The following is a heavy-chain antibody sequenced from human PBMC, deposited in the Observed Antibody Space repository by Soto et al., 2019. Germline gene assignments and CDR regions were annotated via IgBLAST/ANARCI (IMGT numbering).Heavy chain of an antibody. V-gene: IGHV1-18*01. J-gene: IGHJ6*02. CDR2: ISAYNGNT. Sequence: GASVKVSCKASGYTFTSYGISGVRQAPGQGLEWMGWISAYNGNTNYAQKLQGRVTMTTDTSTSTAYMELRSLRSDDTAVYYCASYCSSTSCPDTDYGMDVWGQGTTVTVSS. D-gene: IGHD2-2*01. CDR1: GYTFTSYG. CDR3: ASYCSSTSCPDTDYGMDV.